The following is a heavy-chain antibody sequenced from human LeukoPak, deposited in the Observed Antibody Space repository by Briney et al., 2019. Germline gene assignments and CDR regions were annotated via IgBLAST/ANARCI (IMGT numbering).Heavy chain of an antibody. J-gene: IGHJ4*02. CDR3: VRGTGY. Sequence: PGRSLRLSCSVSGFTFSTYVMHWVRQAPGKGLEYVSAISSNGDNTYYADSVKGRFTISRDNSKNTLYLQMISLRADDTAVYYCVRGTGYWGQGTLVTVSS. CDR2: ISSNGDNT. CDR1: GFTFSTYV. V-gene: IGHV3-64D*06.